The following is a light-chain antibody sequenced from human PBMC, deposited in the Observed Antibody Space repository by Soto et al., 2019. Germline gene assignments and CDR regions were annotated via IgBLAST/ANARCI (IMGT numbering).Light chain of an antibody. J-gene: IGKJ3*01. V-gene: IGKV3-20*01. CDR1: QSVSSTY. CDR3: QQYVRSPYT. CDR2: GAS. Sequence: EIVLTQSPGSLSLSPGERATLSCRASQSVSSTYIAWYQQKRGQAPRPLIFGASSRATGIPDRFSGSGSGTDFSLTISRLEPEDSAVYFCQQYVRSPYTFGPGTKVDIK.